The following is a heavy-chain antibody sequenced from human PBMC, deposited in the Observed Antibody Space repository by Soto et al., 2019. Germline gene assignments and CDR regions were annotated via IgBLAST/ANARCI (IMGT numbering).Heavy chain of an antibody. CDR2: MNPKSGGA. V-gene: IGHV1-2*02. CDR3: TRGNMEDSDGVYDAFDI. D-gene: IGHD5-18*01. Sequence: ASVKVSCKSSGYTFTDYYTHWVRQAPGQGLEWMGWMNPKSGGAYFAQKFQGRVTLTRDTSIGTAYIEVNSLTSDDTAVYFCTRGNMEDSDGVYDAFDIRGQGTTVTVSS. CDR1: GYTFTDYY. J-gene: IGHJ3*02.